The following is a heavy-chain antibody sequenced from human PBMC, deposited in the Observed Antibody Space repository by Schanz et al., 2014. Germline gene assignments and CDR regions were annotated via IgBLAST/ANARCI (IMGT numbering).Heavy chain of an antibody. CDR1: GFAFSSYS. J-gene: IGHJ4*02. Sequence: VQLVESGGGLVKPGGSLRLSCTASGFAFSSYSMNWVRQAPGKGLEWVSYISGTTTYTNYADSVKGRFTISRDNSENTLYLQMNSLRAEDTAIYYCAKQIHYDILTVTRNWGQGTLVTVSS. V-gene: IGHV3-21*05. CDR3: AKQIHYDILTVTRN. D-gene: IGHD3-9*01. CDR2: ISGTTTYT.